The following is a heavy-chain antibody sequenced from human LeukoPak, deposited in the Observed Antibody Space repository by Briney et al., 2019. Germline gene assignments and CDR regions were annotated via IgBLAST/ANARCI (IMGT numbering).Heavy chain of an antibody. CDR3: ITDKNSGWFGIFDS. J-gene: IGHJ4*02. Sequence: GGSLRLSCGASGSTVSNTGMSWVRQAPGKGLEWVGRIRRKSDGGTTDYAAPVKGRFTISREDSKNTLYLEMNSLNTEDTAVYYCITDKNSGWFGIFDSWGQGTLVTVSS. V-gene: IGHV3-15*01. CDR1: GSTVSNTG. CDR2: IRRKSDGGTT. D-gene: IGHD6-19*01.